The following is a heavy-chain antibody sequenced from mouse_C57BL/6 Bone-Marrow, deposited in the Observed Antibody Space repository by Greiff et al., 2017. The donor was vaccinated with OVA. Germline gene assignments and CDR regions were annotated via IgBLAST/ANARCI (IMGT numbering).Heavy chain of an antibody. CDR1: GYTFTSYG. J-gene: IGHJ4*01. CDR2: IYPRSGNT. V-gene: IGHV1-81*01. D-gene: IGHD2-9*01. Sequence: QVQLQQSGAELARPGASVKLSCKASGYTFTSYGISWVKQRTGQGLEWIGEIYPRSGNTYYNEKFKGKATLTADKSSSTAYMELRSLTSEDSAVYFCARQTYYGYDYAMDYWGQGTSVTVSS. CDR3: ARQTYYGYDYAMDY.